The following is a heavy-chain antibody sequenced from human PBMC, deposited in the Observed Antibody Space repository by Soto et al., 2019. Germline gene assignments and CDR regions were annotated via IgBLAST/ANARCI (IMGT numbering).Heavy chain of an antibody. J-gene: IGHJ4*02. CDR2: TYYRGST. Sequence: SETLALTCTVSGGSMISYYWNWMRQRPGKGLQWIGYTYYRGSTTYNPSLKSRVTISVDSSKNQFSLKLDSVTPEDTAVYYCARVRGTAGKRYFDYWGRGTLVTVPS. CDR1: GGSMISYY. V-gene: IGHV4-59*01. CDR3: ARVRGTAGKRYFDY. D-gene: IGHD6-13*01.